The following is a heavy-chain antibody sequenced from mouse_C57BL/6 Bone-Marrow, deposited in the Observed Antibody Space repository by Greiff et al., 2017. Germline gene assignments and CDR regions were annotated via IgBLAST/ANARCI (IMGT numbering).Heavy chain of an antibody. V-gene: IGHV1-82*01. CDR2: ISPGDGDT. J-gene: IGHJ2*01. D-gene: IGHD1-1*01. Sequence: QVQLQQSGPELVKPGASVKISCKASGYAFSSSWMNWVKQRPGKGLEWIGRISPGDGDTNYNGKFKGKDKLTADKSSSTAYMQLSSLTSEDSAVYFCVLRSFCDYWGQGTTLTVSS. CDR3: VLRSFCDY. CDR1: GYAFSSSW.